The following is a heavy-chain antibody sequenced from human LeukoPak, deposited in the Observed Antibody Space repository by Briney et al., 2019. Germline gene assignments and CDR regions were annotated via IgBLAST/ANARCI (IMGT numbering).Heavy chain of an antibody. D-gene: IGHD3-16*01. V-gene: IGHV3-30*02. CDR3: ARDLGLFGAFDI. CDR1: GFTFSSYG. CDR2: IRYDGSNK. Sequence: GGSLRLSCAASGFTFSSYGMHWVRQAPGKGLEWEAFIRYDGSNKYYADSVKGRFTISRDNSKNTLYLQMNSLRAEDTAVYYCARDLGLFGAFDIWGQGTMVTVSS. J-gene: IGHJ3*02.